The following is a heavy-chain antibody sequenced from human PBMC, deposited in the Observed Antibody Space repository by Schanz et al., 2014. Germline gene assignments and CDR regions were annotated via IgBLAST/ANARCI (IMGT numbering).Heavy chain of an antibody. D-gene: IGHD2-2*02. CDR1: GYTFSSNA. J-gene: IGHJ6*02. CDR2: IRGSGGST. CDR3: AKHLYQYNYYGMDV. Sequence: EVQLVESGGGLVQPGGSLRLSCAASGYTFSSNAMSWVRQAPGKGLEWVSTIRGSGGSTYYADSVNCRFTISSYNSKNTLSLQLNSLRADDTAVYYCAKHLYQYNYYGMDVWGQGTTVTVSS. V-gene: IGHV3-23*04.